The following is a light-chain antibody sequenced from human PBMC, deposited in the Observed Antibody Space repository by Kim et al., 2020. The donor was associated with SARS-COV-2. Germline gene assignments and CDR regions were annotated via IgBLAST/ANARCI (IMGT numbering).Light chain of an antibody. V-gene: IGKV3-20*01. J-gene: IGKJ2*01. CDR3: QQYGRT. Sequence: TPSWSPGERATLSCRASQSVSSSYLAWYQQKPGQAPRLLIYGASSRATGIPDRFSGSGSGTDFTLTISRLEPEDFAVYYCQQYGRTFGQGTKLEI. CDR2: GAS. CDR1: QSVSSSY.